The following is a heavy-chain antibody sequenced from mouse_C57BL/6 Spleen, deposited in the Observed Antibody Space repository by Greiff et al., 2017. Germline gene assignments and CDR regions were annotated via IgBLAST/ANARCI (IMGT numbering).Heavy chain of an antibody. Sequence: VQLQQSGAELVRPGASVKLSCTASGFNIKDYYMHWVKQRPEQGLEWIGRIDPEDGDTEYAPKFQGKATMTADTSSNTAYLQLSSLTSEDTAVYYCTPITTVVAEDYWGQGTTLTVSS. CDR3: TPITTVVAEDY. CDR2: IDPEDGDT. J-gene: IGHJ2*01. CDR1: GFNIKDYY. V-gene: IGHV14-1*01. D-gene: IGHD1-1*01.